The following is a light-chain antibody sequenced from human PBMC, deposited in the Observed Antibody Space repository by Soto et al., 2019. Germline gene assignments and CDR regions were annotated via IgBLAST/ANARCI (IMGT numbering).Light chain of an antibody. Sequence: QSVLTQPASVSGSPGQSITISCTGTSSDVGGSNYVSWHQQLPGKAPKLMIYDVSDRPSGVSNRFSGSKSGNTASLTISGLQAEDEADYYCSSYTSSSLYVFGTGTKVTVL. J-gene: IGLJ1*01. CDR2: DVS. V-gene: IGLV2-14*01. CDR1: SSDVGGSNY. CDR3: SSYTSSSLYV.